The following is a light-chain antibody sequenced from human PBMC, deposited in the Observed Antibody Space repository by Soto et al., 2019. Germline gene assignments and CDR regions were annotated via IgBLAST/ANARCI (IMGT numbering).Light chain of an antibody. CDR2: DDS. CDR1: NIGSKS. Sequence: SYELTQPPSVSVAPGQTARIACGGSNIGSKSVHWYQQKPGQAPVLAVYDDSDRPSGIPERFSGSNSGSTATLTISRVEAGDEADYYCQVWDSSSDLLVFGTGTQLTVL. J-gene: IGLJ1*01. CDR3: QVWDSSSDLLV. V-gene: IGLV3-21*02.